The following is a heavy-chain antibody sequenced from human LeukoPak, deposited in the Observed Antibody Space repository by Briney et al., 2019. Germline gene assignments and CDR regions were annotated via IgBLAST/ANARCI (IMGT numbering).Heavy chain of an antibody. J-gene: IGHJ6*04. CDR3: AEYGMTMIGGV. D-gene: IGHD3-10*02. CDR2: ISSSGSTI. Sequence: GGSLRLSCAASGFTFSSYEMNCVREAPGKGLEGVSYISSSGSTIYYADSVKGRFTISRDNAQNSLYLQVNDLRAEYSAVYYCAEYGMTMIGGVWGKGTTVTISS. V-gene: IGHV3-48*03. CDR1: GFTFSSYE.